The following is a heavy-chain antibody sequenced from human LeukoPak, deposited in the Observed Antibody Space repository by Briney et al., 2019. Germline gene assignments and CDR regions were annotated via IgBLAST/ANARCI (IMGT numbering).Heavy chain of an antibody. Sequence: GGSLRLSCAASGFSLSSHAMSWVRQAPGKGLEWVSVIYSGGSTYYADSVKGRFTISRDNSKNTLYLQMNSLRAEDTAVYYCARLSSMDVWGKGTTVTISS. J-gene: IGHJ6*03. D-gene: IGHD2-15*01. CDR2: IYSGGST. V-gene: IGHV3-66*04. CDR1: GFSLSSHA. CDR3: ARLSSMDV.